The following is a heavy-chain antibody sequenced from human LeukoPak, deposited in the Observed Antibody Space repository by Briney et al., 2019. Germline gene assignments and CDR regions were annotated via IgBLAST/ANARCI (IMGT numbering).Heavy chain of an antibody. CDR3: ARGRGLGELAVASFDS. V-gene: IGHV3-74*03. CDR1: GFHFTGYW. Sequence: GGSLRLSFAGSGFHFTGYWMHWVRQAPGKGLEWISRLYSDGRSLTYADSVMGRFTISRDNAKNMLYLQMNSLRAEDTAVYYCARGRGLGELAVASFDSWGQGILVTVSS. D-gene: IGHD6-19*01. J-gene: IGHJ4*02. CDR2: LYSDGRSL.